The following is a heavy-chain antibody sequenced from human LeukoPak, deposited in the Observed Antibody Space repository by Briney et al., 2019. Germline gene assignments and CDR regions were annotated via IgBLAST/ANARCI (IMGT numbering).Heavy chain of an antibody. D-gene: IGHD2-2*01. V-gene: IGHV3-23*01. Sequence: GGSLRLSCAASGFTFSSYAMSWVRQAPGKGLEWVSAISGSGGSTYYADSVKGRFTISRDNSKNTLYLQMNSPRAEDTAVYYCAKDSLRYCSSTSCYADYWGQGTLVTVSS. J-gene: IGHJ4*02. CDR3: AKDSLRYCSSTSCYADY. CDR1: GFTFSSYA. CDR2: ISGSGGST.